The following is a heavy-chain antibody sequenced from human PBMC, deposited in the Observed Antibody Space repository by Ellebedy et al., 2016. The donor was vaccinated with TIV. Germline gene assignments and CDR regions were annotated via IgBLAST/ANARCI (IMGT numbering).Heavy chain of an antibody. CDR1: GFSFRSYW. J-gene: IGHJ4*02. D-gene: IGHD6-19*01. V-gene: IGHV3-7*03. Sequence: GESLKISCVASGFSFRSYWMSWVRQAPGKGLEWVAFKRFDGRMEYNGDSVKGRFIISRDLSKNTLYLQMTRLRPEDTGIYYCTRETNPPPGALAGTGFDCWGQGTLVIVSS. CDR2: KRFDGRME. CDR3: TRETNPPPGALAGTGFDC.